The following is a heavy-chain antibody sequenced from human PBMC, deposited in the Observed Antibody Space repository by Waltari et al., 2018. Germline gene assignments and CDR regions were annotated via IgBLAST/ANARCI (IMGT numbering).Heavy chain of an antibody. V-gene: IGHV1-69*14. CDR2: IILIFGTA. CDR3: ARTMVRGVAVFDY. J-gene: IGHJ4*02. Sequence: QVQLVQSGAEVKKPGSSVKVSCKASGGTFSSYAISWVRQAPGQGLEWMGGIILIFGTANDAQKFQGRVTITADKSTSTAYMELSSLRSEDTAVYYCARTMVRGVAVFDYWGQGTLVTVSS. CDR1: GGTFSSYA. D-gene: IGHD3-10*01.